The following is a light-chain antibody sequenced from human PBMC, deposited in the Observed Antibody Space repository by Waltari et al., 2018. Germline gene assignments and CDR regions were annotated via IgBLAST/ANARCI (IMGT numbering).Light chain of an antibody. CDR1: QIIRSN. CDR3: QQYDNWLGT. J-gene: IGKJ1*01. V-gene: IGKV3-15*01. Sequence: EIVMTQSPATLSVFPGERATLPCRASQIIRSNLAWYQHKPGQAPRLLIYCASTRATGIPARFSGSGSGTEFTLTISSLQSEDFAVYFCQQYDNWLGTFGQGTKVEIK. CDR2: CAS.